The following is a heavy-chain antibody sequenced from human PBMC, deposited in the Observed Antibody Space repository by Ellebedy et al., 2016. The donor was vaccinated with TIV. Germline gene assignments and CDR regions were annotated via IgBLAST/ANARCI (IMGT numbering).Heavy chain of an antibody. CDR1: GYTFTSYY. CDR2: INPSGGST. CDR3: AESRGYSNYGPYYGMDV. Sequence: ASVKVSCXVSGYTFTSYYMHWVRQAPGQGLEWMGIINPSGGSTSYAQKFQGRVTMTRNTSISTAYMELSSLRSEDTAVYYCAESRGYSNYGPYYGMDVWGQGTTVTVSS. V-gene: IGHV1-46*01. D-gene: IGHD4-11*01. J-gene: IGHJ6*02.